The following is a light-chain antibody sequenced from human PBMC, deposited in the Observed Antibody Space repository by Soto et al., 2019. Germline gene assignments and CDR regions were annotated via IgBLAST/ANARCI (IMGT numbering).Light chain of an antibody. V-gene: IGKV1-33*01. Sequence: DIQMTQSPSSLSASVGDRVTITCQASQDLSNYLNWYQQKPGKAPQLLIYDASNLETGGPSRFSGSGSGTDFTCTISSLQPADIATYYCQQYDNLPLTFGGGTKVEIK. J-gene: IGKJ4*01. CDR1: QDLSNY. CDR2: DAS. CDR3: QQYDNLPLT.